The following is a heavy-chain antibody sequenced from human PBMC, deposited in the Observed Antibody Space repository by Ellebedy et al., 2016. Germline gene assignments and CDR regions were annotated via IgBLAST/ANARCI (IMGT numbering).Heavy chain of an antibody. Sequence: GESLKISXAASGFTFKTYAMSWVRQAPEEGLEWVSTLSGSGPKTYYADSVQGRFTISRDNSKSTLYLQMNSLRAEDTAVYYCAKHETDGDYYFDLWGRGTLVTVSS. D-gene: IGHD2-21*01. J-gene: IGHJ2*01. CDR1: GFTFKTYA. CDR3: AKHETDGDYYFDL. CDR2: LSGSGPKT. V-gene: IGHV3-23*01.